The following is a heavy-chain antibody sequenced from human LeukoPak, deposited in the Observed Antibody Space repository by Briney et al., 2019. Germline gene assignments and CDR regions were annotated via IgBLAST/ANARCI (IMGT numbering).Heavy chain of an antibody. CDR2: IKQDGSEK. J-gene: IGHJ4*02. Sequence: GGSLRLSCAASRFTFSSYWMSWVRQAPGKGLEWVANIKQDGSEKYYVDSVKGRFTISRDNAKNSLYLQMNSLRAEDTAVYYCARDSIVGDPNFDYWGQGTLVTVSS. CDR3: ARDSIVGDPNFDY. D-gene: IGHD1-26*01. CDR1: RFTFSSYW. V-gene: IGHV3-7*01.